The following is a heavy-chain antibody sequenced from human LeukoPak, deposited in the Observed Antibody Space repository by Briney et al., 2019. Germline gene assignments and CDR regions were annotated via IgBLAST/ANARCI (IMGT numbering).Heavy chain of an antibody. CDR3: ATVHGLF. D-gene: IGHD3-22*01. V-gene: IGHV1-24*01. J-gene: IGHJ4*02. Sequence: GASVKVSCKVSGYTLTGLSMHWVRQAPGKGLEWMGGFDPEDGETIYAQKFQGRVTMTGDTSTDTAYMELSSLRSEDTAVYYCATVHGLFWGQGTLVTVSS. CDR2: FDPEDGET. CDR1: GYTLTGLS.